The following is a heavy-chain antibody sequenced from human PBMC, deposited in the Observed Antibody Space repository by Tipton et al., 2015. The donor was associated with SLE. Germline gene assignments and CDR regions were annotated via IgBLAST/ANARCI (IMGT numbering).Heavy chain of an antibody. CDR1: GGSISSSSYY. CDR2: IYYSGSS. CDR3: ARDLIYYGSGSSWYFDL. V-gene: IGHV4-39*07. Sequence: TLSLTCTVSGGSISSSSYYWGWIRQPPGKGLEWIGSIYYSGSSYYNPSLKSRVTISVDTSKTQFSLKPSSVTAADTAVYYCARDLIYYGSGSSWYFDLWGRGTLVTVSS. J-gene: IGHJ2*01. D-gene: IGHD3-10*01.